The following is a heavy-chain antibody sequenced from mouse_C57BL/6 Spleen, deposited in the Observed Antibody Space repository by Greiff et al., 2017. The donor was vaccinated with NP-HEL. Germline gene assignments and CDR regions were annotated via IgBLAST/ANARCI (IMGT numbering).Heavy chain of an antibody. CDR3: ARTTVVAPDY. Sequence: VQLQQSVAELVRPGASVKLSCTASGFNINNTYMHWVKQRPEQGLEWIGRIDPANGNTKYAPKFQGKATITADTSSNTAYLQLSSLTSEDTAIYYCARTTVVAPDYWGQGTTLTVSS. CDR1: GFNINNTY. J-gene: IGHJ2*01. CDR2: IDPANGNT. D-gene: IGHD1-1*01. V-gene: IGHV14-3*01.